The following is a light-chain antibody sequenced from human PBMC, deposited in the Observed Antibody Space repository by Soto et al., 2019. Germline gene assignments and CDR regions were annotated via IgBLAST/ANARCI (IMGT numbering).Light chain of an antibody. Sequence: QSVLTQPASVSGSPGQSITISCTGTSSDVGGYNYVSWYQQHPGKAPKHMIYDVSNRPSGVSNRFSGSKSGNTASLTISGLQAEDEADYYCSSYTSSSTGVFGTGTK. CDR1: SSDVGGYNY. V-gene: IGLV2-14*01. CDR3: SSYTSSSTGV. J-gene: IGLJ1*01. CDR2: DVS.